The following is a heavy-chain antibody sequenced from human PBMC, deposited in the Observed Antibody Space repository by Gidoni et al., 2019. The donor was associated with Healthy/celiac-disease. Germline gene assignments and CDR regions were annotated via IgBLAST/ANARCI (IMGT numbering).Heavy chain of an antibody. J-gene: IGHJ6*03. D-gene: IGHD2-2*01. CDR3: AKGLGYCSSTSCYEDYYYYMDV. Sequence: EVQLLESGGGLVQPGGSLRLSCAASGFTFSSYAMRWYRQAPGKGLEWVSAISGSGGSTYYADSVKGRFTISRDNSKNTLYLQMNSLRAEDTAVYYCAKGLGYCSSTSCYEDYYYYMDVWGKGTTVTVSS. CDR1: GFTFSSYA. CDR2: ISGSGGST. V-gene: IGHV3-23*01.